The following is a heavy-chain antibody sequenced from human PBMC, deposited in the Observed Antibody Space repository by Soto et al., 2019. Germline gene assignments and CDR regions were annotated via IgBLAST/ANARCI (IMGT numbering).Heavy chain of an antibody. J-gene: IGHJ5*02. CDR2: IFSDGTT. D-gene: IGHD3-9*01. V-gene: IGHV3-66*01. CDR1: GFTVSSSF. CDR3: AKGPRYDILTGPRFDP. Sequence: EVQLVESGGGLVQPGGSLRLSCAASGFTVSSSFLTWVRQAPGKGLEWVSLIFSDGTTFYADSVEGRFTISRDNSKNTLYLQMNSLRAEDTALDYCAKGPRYDILTGPRFDPWSQGTLVTVSS.